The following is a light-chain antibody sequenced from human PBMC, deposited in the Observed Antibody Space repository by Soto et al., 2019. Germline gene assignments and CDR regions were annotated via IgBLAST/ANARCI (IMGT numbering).Light chain of an antibody. Sequence: EIVLTQSPATLSLSPGEGAPLSCRARQSVNSNLAWYQQHPGQAPRLLIYDASNRATGIPARFSGSGSGTDFTLTISSLEPEDFAVYYCQQRSNWPYSMVFGQGTRLEIK. CDR2: DAS. J-gene: IGKJ5*01. CDR3: QQRSNWPYSMV. CDR1: QSVNSN. V-gene: IGKV3-11*01.